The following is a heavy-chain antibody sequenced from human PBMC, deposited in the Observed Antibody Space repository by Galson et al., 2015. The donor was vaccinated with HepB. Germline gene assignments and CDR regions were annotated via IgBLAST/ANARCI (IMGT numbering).Heavy chain of an antibody. J-gene: IGHJ6*03. V-gene: IGHV3-23*01. Sequence: SLRLSCAASGFTFSSYAMSWVRQAPGKGLEWVSAISGSGGSTYYADSVKGRFTISRDNSKNTLYLQMNSLRAEDTAVYYCANGGPAGPMSYYYYYMDVWGKGTTVTVSS. CDR2: ISGSGGST. CDR1: GFTFSSYA. CDR3: ANGGPAGPMSYYYYYMDV. D-gene: IGHD2-2*01.